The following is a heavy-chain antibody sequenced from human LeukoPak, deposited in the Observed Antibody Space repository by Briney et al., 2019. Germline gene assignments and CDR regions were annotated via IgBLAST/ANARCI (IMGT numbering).Heavy chain of an antibody. J-gene: IGHJ4*02. V-gene: IGHV3-23*01. D-gene: IGHD1-1*01. CDR2: ISGSGGST. CDR3: AKSVLRLERRFPFDY. CDR1: GLTFSSYA. Sequence: PGGSLRLSCAAAGLTFSSYAMSWVRQAPGKGLEWVSGISGSGGSTYDADSVKGRFTISRDNSKKTLYLQMKSLRAEDTAVYYCAKSVLRLERRFPFDYWGQGTLVTVSS.